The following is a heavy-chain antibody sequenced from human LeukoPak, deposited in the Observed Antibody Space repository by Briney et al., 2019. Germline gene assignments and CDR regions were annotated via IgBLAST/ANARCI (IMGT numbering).Heavy chain of an antibody. CDR2: IHDSGRT. V-gene: IGHV4-59*11. CDR1: GDSINNHQ. D-gene: IGHD2-2*02. J-gene: IGHJ5*02. Sequence: SETLSLTCTVSGDSINNHQWSWIRQPPGKGLEWIGYIHDSGRTNYHPSLKSRVTISIETSKNQFSLNMNSVTSMNTAVYYCARVQIVSPTIRFDPWGQETLVAVSS. CDR3: ARVQIVSPTIRFDP.